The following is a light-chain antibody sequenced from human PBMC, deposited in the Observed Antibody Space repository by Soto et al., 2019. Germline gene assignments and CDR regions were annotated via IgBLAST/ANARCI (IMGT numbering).Light chain of an antibody. CDR2: KAS. V-gene: IGKV1-5*03. Sequence: IQMTQSPSTLSASVGDRVTITCRASQSISIWLAWYQQKPGKAPKLLIYKASSLESEVPSRFSGSGSGTECTITINSLQPDDSATYYCQQYNSDSTFGQGNKVEIK. J-gene: IGKJ1*01. CDR1: QSISIW. CDR3: QQYNSDST.